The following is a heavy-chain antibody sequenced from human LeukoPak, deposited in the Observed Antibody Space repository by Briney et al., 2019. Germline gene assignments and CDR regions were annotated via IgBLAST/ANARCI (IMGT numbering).Heavy chain of an antibody. J-gene: IGHJ3*02. CDR3: AKDYYDSSGYYHYDAFDI. CDR2: ISGSGDST. D-gene: IGHD3-22*01. CDR1: GFPFASYA. V-gene: IGHV3-23*01. Sequence: GGSLRLSCAASGFPFASYAMSWVRQAPGKGLEWVSTISGSGDSTYYADSMKGRFTISRDNSKNTLYLQMNSLRAEDTAVYSCAKDYYDSSGYYHYDAFDIWGQGTMVTVSS.